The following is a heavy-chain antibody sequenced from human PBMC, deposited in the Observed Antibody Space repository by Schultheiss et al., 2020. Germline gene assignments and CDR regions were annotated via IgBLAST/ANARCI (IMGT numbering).Heavy chain of an antibody. CDR1: GGSISSSSYY. Sequence: LSLTCTVSGGSISSSSYYWGWIRQPPGKGLEWVSYISSSGSTIYYADSVKGRFTISRDNAKNSLYLQMNSLRAEDTAVYYCAREWATVVPDYWGQGNLGTVAS. J-gene: IGHJ4*02. D-gene: IGHD4-23*01. CDR3: AREWATVVPDY. V-gene: IGHV3-11*01. CDR2: ISSSGSTI.